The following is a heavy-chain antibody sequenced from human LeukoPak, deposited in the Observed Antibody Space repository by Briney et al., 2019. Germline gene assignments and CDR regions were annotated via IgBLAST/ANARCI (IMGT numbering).Heavy chain of an antibody. CDR3: ARRGGYAKIDY. D-gene: IGHD5-12*01. Sequence: SETLSLTCTVSGGSISSSSYYWGWIRQPPGKGLEWIGSIYYSGSTYYNPSLKSRVTISVDTSKDQFSLKLSSVTAADTAVYYCARRGGYAKIDYWGQGTLVTVSS. J-gene: IGHJ4*02. CDR2: IYYSGST. V-gene: IGHV4-39*01. CDR1: GGSISSSSYY.